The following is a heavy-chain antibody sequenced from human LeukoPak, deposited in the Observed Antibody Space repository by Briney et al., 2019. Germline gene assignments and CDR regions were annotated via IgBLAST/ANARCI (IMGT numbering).Heavy chain of an antibody. CDR1: GYAFTGYY. D-gene: IGHD4-17*01. V-gene: IGHV1-2*06. Sequence: ASVKVSCKASGYAFTGYYMHWVRQAPGQGREWMGRINPNSGGTNYAQKFHGRVTVTRDTSISTAYMELSRLRSDDTAVYYCASISPVTTNIIDYWGQGTLVTVSS. J-gene: IGHJ4*02. CDR3: ASISPVTTNIIDY. CDR2: INPNSGGT.